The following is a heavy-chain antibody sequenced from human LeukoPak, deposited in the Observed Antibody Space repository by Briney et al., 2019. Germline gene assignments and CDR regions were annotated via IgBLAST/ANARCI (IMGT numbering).Heavy chain of an antibody. V-gene: IGHV5-51*07. J-gene: IGHJ4*02. Sequence: GESLKISCKGSGYSFPIHWIVWVHQMPGKGLEWMGIIYPGDSETRYSPSFEGQVTISADKSTYTAYLQWSSLKASDTAMYYCARGTDIDYWGQGTLVTVSS. CDR2: IYPGDSET. CDR3: ARGTDIDY. CDR1: GYSFPIHW.